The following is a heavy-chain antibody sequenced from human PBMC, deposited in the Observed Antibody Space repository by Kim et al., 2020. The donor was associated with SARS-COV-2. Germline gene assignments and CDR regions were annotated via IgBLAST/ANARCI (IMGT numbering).Heavy chain of an antibody. J-gene: IGHJ4*02. D-gene: IGHD3-10*01. V-gene: IGHV1-18*01. Sequence: TNYAQKLQGRVTMTTDTSTSTAYMELRSLRSDDTAVYYCARDLSFGSPGYWGQGTLVTVSS. CDR2: T. CDR3: ARDLSFGSPGY.